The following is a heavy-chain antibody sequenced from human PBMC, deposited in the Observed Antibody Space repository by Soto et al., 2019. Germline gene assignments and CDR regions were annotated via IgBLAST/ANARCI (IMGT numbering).Heavy chain of an antibody. V-gene: IGHV3-48*01. CDR2: ISSGSGTI. J-gene: IGHJ4*02. Sequence: EVQLVESGGGLVQPGGSLRLSCAASGFTFSTYIMNWVRQAPGKGLEWISYISSGSGTINYADSVKGRFTVSRDNAKNSLYLQMNSLRAEDTAVYYCARGSYCVALSGWGQGTLVTVSS. CDR3: ARGSYCVALSG. CDR1: GFTFSTYI. D-gene: IGHD1-26*01.